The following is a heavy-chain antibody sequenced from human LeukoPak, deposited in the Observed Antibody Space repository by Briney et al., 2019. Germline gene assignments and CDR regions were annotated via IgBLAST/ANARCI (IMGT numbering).Heavy chain of an antibody. CDR3: ARDEPTLYYYGSGGIDY. CDR1: GFTFGDYA. CDR2: INSDGSST. V-gene: IGHV3-74*01. J-gene: IGHJ4*02. Sequence: GGSLRLSCTASGFTFGDYAMSWVRQAPGKGLVWVSRINSDGSSTSYADSVKGRFTISRDNAKNTLYLQMNSLRAEDTAVYYCARDEPTLYYYGSGGIDYWGQGTLVTVSS. D-gene: IGHD3-10*01.